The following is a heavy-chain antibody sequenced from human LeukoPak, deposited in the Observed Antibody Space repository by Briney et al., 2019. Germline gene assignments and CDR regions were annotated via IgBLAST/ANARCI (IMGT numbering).Heavy chain of an antibody. J-gene: IGHJ4*02. V-gene: IGHV3-23*01. CDR2: ISANGGST. CDR3: AKRTGYSSSWPIDY. D-gene: IGHD6-13*01. CDR1: GFTFSSYA. Sequence: GGSLRLSCAVSGFTFSSYAMSWVRQAPGKGLEWVSAISANGGSTYYADSVKGRFTISRDNSRNTLYLQMDSLRAEDTAVYYCAKRTGYSSSWPIDYWGQGTLVTVSS.